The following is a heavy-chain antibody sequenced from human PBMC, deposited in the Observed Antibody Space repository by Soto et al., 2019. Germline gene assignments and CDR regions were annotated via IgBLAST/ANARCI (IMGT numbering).Heavy chain of an antibody. CDR3: AKDLLRPGRAYGMDV. Sequence: QVQLVESGGGVVQPGRSLRLSCAASGFTFSTYGMHWVRQAPGKGLEWVAVISYDGSNKYYADSVEGRFTISRDNSKNTLYLQMNSLRPEDTAVYYCAKDLLRPGRAYGMDVWCQGTTVTVSS. D-gene: IGHD6-25*01. CDR1: GFTFSTYG. V-gene: IGHV3-30*18. CDR2: ISYDGSNK. J-gene: IGHJ6*02.